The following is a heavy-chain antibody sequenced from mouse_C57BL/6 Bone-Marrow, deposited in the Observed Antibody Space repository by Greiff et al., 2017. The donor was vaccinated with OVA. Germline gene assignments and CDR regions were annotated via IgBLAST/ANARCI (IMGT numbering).Heavy chain of an antibody. V-gene: IGHV14-4*01. D-gene: IGHD1-1*01. CDR3: TTPYYYGSSLDY. J-gene: IGHJ2*01. CDR2: IDPENGDT. CDR1: GFNIKDDY. Sequence: EVKLMESGAELVRPGASVKLSCTASGFNIKDDYMHWVKQRPEQGLEWIGWIDPENGDTEYASKFQGKATITADTSSNTAYLQLSSLTSEDTAVYYCTTPYYYGSSLDYWGQGTTLTVSS.